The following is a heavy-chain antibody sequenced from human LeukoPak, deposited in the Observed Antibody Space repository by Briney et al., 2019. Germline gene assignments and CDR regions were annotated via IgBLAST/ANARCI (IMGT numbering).Heavy chain of an antibody. CDR1: GFTFSTYN. CDR2: ISTSSNYI. Sequence: PGGSLRLSCAASGFTFSTYNMNWVRQAPGKGPEWVSSISTSSNYIHYADSVKGRFTISRDNAKNSLYLQMNSLRVEDTDVYYCARDVGAAAPDAFDIWGQGTMVTVSS. CDR3: ARDVGAAAPDAFDI. V-gene: IGHV3-21*01. J-gene: IGHJ3*02. D-gene: IGHD1-26*01.